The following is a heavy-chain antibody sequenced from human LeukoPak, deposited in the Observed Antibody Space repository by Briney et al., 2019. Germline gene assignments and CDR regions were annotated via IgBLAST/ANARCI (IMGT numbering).Heavy chain of an antibody. D-gene: IGHD2-21*02. J-gene: IGHJ4*02. V-gene: IGHV1-46*01. CDR1: GYTFTNFY. CDR3: ARGEVVVTAAFDY. Sequence: AASVKISCKTSGYTFTNFYVHWVRQAPGQGLEWMGIINPSAGSTSYSQNFQGRVTMTRDTSTSLVYMELSSLGSEDTAVYYCARGEVVVTAAFDYWGQGTLVTVSS. CDR2: INPSAGST.